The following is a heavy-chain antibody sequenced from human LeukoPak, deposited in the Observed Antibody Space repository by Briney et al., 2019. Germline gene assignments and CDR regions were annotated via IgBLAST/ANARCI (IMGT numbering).Heavy chain of an antibody. CDR1: GFTFSSYW. Sequence: GGSLRLSCAASGFTFSSYWMSWVRQAPVKGLEWVANIKQDGSGKYYVDSVKGRFTISRDNAKNSLYLQMNSLRAEDTAVYYCVREDLSLTGSLEDWGQGTLVTVSS. D-gene: IGHD1-14*01. J-gene: IGHJ4*02. CDR3: VREDLSLTGSLED. CDR2: IKQDGSGK. V-gene: IGHV3-7*03.